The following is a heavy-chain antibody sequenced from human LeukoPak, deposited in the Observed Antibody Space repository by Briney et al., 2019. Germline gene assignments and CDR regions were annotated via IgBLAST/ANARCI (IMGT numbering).Heavy chain of an antibody. V-gene: IGHV4-59*01. CDR1: GVTISSYN. D-gene: IGHD6-6*01. CDR3: ARVEELLVGDY. Sequence: PSETLSFTCTGSGVTISSYNWSWIPQPPGMGLEGIVNIYYSGSTNYDPSLKSRVTISVDTSKSQFSLKLSSVTAADTAVYYCARVEELLVGDYWGQGTLVTVSS. CDR2: IYYSGST. J-gene: IGHJ4*02.